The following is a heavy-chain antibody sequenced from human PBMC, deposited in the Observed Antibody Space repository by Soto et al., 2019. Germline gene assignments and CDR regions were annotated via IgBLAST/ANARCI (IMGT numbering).Heavy chain of an antibody. CDR1: GDSIDYFY. Sequence: QVQLQESGPGLVKPSETLSLTCTVSGDSIDYFYWSWIRQPPGKGLEWIGDVSDSGRTNYNPSLRSRVTISIDTSKNQFSLKLNSVTAADTAVYYCARDSTTWFPYYGIDVWGQGTTVTVSS. J-gene: IGHJ6*02. D-gene: IGHD1-26*01. CDR2: VSDSGRT. V-gene: IGHV4-59*01. CDR3: ARDSTTWFPYYGIDV.